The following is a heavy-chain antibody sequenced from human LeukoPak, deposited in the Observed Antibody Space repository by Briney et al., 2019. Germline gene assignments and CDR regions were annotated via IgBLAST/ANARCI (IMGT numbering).Heavy chain of an antibody. CDR2: IYYSGST. D-gene: IGHD2-21*02. CDR3: ARYIVVVTASWYFDY. J-gene: IGHJ4*02. Sequence: SETLSLTCTVSGGSISSSSYYWGWIRQPPGKGLEWIGSIYYSGSTYYNPSLKSRVTISVDTSKNQFSLKLSSVTAADTAVYYCARYIVVVTASWYFDYWGQGTLVTVSS. V-gene: IGHV4-39*01. CDR1: GGSISSSSYY.